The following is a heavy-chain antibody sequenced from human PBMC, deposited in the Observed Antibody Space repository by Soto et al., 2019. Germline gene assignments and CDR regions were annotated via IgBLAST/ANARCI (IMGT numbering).Heavy chain of an antibody. J-gene: IGHJ3*02. CDR3: ARAGYSSSWYVGDAFDI. CDR2: IKQDGSEK. Sequence: GGSLRLSCAASGFTFSSYWMSWVRQAPGKGLEWVANIKQDGSEKYYVDSVKGRFTISRDNAKNSLYLQMNSLRAEDTAVYYCARAGYSSSWYVGDAFDIWGQGTMVTVSS. CDR1: GFTFSSYW. V-gene: IGHV3-7*05. D-gene: IGHD6-13*01.